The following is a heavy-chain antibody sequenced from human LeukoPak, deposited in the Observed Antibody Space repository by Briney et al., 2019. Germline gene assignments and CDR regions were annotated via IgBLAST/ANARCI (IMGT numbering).Heavy chain of an antibody. Sequence: GGSLRLSCAGTGFTFSNYWMNWVRQAPGKGLEWVANIKEDGSRINYVDSVKGQFTISRDNAKNSVYLQMDNLRAEDTAVYYCVGSSGWLFDYWGQGILVAVSS. V-gene: IGHV3-7*01. J-gene: IGHJ4*02. CDR3: VGSSGWLFDY. CDR2: IKEDGSRI. D-gene: IGHD6-19*01. CDR1: GFTFSNYW.